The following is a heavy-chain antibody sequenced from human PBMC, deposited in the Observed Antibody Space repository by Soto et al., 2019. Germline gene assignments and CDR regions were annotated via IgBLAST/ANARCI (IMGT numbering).Heavy chain of an antibody. D-gene: IGHD1-20*01. V-gene: IGHV3-21*04. CDR1: GFTFSSYS. CDR3: ATQDFRGISATT. CDR2: ISSSSSYI. J-gene: IGHJ4*02. Sequence: PGGSLRLSCAASGFTFSSYSMNWVRQAPGKGLEWVSSISSSSSYIYYADSVKGRFTISRDNAKNSLYLQMNSLRVQDTAVYIGATQDFRGISATTWGQGTQVTVSA.